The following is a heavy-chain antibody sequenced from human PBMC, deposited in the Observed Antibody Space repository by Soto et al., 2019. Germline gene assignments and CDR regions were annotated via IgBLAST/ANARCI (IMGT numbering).Heavy chain of an antibody. Sequence: SETLSLTCTVFGASISSSSYYWGWIRQPPGKGLEWIGSIYYSGSTYYNPSLKSRVTISVDTSKTHFSLKLNSVTAADTAVYYCARHLTILGVAPLDSWGQGTLVTVSS. V-gene: IGHV4-39*01. J-gene: IGHJ4*02. CDR2: IYYSGST. D-gene: IGHD3-3*01. CDR1: GASISSSSYY. CDR3: ARHLTILGVAPLDS.